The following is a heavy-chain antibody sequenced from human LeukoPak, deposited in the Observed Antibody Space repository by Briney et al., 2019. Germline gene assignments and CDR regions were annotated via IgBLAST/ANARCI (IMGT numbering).Heavy chain of an antibody. V-gene: IGHV4-59*08. D-gene: IGHD2-15*01. Sequence: PSETLSLTCTVSGDSISSYYWSWIRQPPGKGLEWIGYIYSSGSTKYNPSLKSRVTISVDTSKNQFSLKVHSVTAADTAMYYCARHTRSCTGGGTCYSWFDASGQGTLVTVSS. CDR3: ARHTRSCTGGGTCYSWFDA. CDR2: IYSSGST. J-gene: IGHJ5*02. CDR1: GDSISSYY.